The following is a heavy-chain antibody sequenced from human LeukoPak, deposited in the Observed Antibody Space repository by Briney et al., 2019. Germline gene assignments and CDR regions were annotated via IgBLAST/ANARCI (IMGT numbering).Heavy chain of an antibody. D-gene: IGHD6-13*01. J-gene: IGHJ3*01. CDR2: INWSGGRT. V-gene: IGHV3-20*04. Sequence: GGSLRLSCAASGFTFDYYGMNWVRQVPGKGLEWVAGINWSGGRTAYADSVKGRFTISRDNAKNSLHLRMNSLRVGDTAFYYCARESSSSWRDAFDFWGQGTRVTVSS. CDR1: GFTFDYYG. CDR3: ARESSSSWRDAFDF.